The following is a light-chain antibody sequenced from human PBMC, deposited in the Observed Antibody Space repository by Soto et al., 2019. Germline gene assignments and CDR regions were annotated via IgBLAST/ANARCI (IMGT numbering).Light chain of an antibody. CDR2: SAS. V-gene: IGKV1D-8*01. CDR3: QQYYRFPVT. Sequence: VISMTQSPSLLSASTGDRVTISCRMSQDIKNYLAWYQQRPGKAPALLIYSASTLQNGGPSRFSGSWSGTDFAHTSSHLQSEDFANYYCQQYYRFPVTFGPGTKVDV. J-gene: IGKJ3*01. CDR1: QDIKNY.